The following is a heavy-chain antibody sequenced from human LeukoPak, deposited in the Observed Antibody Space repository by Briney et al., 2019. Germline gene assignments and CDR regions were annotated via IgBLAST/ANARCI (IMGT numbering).Heavy chain of an antibody. J-gene: IGHJ5*02. Sequence: TGGSLRLSCAASGFTLSSYAMSWVRQAPGKGLEWVSAISGSGGSTYYADSVKGRFTISRDNSKNTLYLQMNSLRAEDTAVYYCAKVYYDFWSAPHDDPWGQGTLVTVSS. D-gene: IGHD3-3*01. CDR1: GFTLSSYA. CDR2: ISGSGGST. CDR3: AKVYYDFWSAPHDDP. V-gene: IGHV3-23*01.